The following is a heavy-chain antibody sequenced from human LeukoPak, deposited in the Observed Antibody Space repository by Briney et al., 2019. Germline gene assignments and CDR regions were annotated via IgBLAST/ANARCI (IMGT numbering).Heavy chain of an antibody. J-gene: IGHJ5*02. CDR3: AKDRGYCSSTSCYYNWFDP. Sequence: PGGSLRLSCAASGFTFSSYGMHWVRQAPGKGLKWVAFIRYDGSNKYYADSVKGRFTISRDNSKNTLYLQMNSLRAEDTAVYYCAKDRGYCSSTSCYYNWFDPWGQGTLVTVSS. CDR2: IRYDGSNK. D-gene: IGHD2-2*01. CDR1: GFTFSSYG. V-gene: IGHV3-30*02.